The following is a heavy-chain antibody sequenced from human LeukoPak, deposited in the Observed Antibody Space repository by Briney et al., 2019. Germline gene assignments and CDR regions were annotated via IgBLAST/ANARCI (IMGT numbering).Heavy chain of an antibody. CDR1: GFTVSSNY. Sequence: GGSLRLSCAASGFTVSSNYMSWVRQAPGKGLEWVSVIYSGGSTYYADSVKGRFTISRDNSKNTLYLQMNSLRAEDTAVYYCASELVWVDYDAFDIWDHGTMVTVSS. CDR2: IYSGGST. CDR3: ASELVWVDYDAFDI. D-gene: IGHD3/OR15-3a*01. J-gene: IGHJ3*02. V-gene: IGHV3-53*01.